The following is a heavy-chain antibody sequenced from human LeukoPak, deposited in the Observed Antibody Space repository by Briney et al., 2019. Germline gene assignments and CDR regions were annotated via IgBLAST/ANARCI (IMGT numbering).Heavy chain of an antibody. J-gene: IGHJ2*01. CDR2: TYYNGDT. CDR3: ARVVNDYAIRYFDL. V-gene: IGHV4-59*01. D-gene: IGHD4-17*01. Sequence: KLSETLSLTCTVSGGSISTYYWSWIRQPPGKGLEWIGYTYYNGDTKYNPSLKSRVTISVDTSKDQFSLRLRSVTAADTAVYYCARVVNDYAIRYFDLWGRGTLVPVSS. CDR1: GGSISTYY.